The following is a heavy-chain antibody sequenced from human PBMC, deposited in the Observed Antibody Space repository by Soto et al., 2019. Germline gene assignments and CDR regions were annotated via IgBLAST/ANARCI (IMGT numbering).Heavy chain of an antibody. D-gene: IGHD2-15*01. J-gene: IGHJ4*02. Sequence: PSDPLSCTSAASGGSFRAYYWGCIRLPPGKGLEWIGKVNHSGSTNYNPSLKSRVTISVDTSKNQFSLKLSSVTAADTAVYYCASGGSGRRIDYWGQGTLVTVSS. V-gene: IGHV4-34*01. CDR3: ASGGSGRRIDY. CDR2: VNHSGST. CDR1: GGSFRAYY.